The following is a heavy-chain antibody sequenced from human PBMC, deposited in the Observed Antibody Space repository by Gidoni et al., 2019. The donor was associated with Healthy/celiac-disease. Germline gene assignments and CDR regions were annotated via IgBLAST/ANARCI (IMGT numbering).Heavy chain of an antibody. CDR2: IDWDDDK. D-gene: IGHD4-17*01. Sequence: QVTLRESGPALVKPTQTLTLTCTFSGFSLSTSGMCVSWIRQPPGKALEWLALIDWDDDKYYSTSLKTRLTISKDTSKNQVVLTMTNMDPVDTATYYCARIKDYGDYGIGVDYWGQGTLVTVSS. CDR1: GFSLSTSGMC. V-gene: IGHV2-70*01. CDR3: ARIKDYGDYGIGVDY. J-gene: IGHJ4*02.